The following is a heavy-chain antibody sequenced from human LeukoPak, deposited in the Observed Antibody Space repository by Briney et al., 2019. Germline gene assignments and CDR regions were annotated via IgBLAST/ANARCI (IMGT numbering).Heavy chain of an antibody. CDR1: GYTFTSYY. V-gene: IGHV1-46*01. CDR2: INPSGGST. J-gene: IGHJ1*01. CDR3: ARVFSPVLSGYGDGYFQH. Sequence: ASVKVSCKASGYTFTSYYMHWVRQAPGQGLEWMGIINPSGGSTSYAQKFQGRVTMTRDTSTSTAYMELRSLRSDDTAVYYCARVFSPVLSGYGDGYFQHWGQGTLVTVSS. D-gene: IGHD3-22*01.